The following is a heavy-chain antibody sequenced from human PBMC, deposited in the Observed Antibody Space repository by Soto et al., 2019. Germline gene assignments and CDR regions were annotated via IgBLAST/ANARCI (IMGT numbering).Heavy chain of an antibody. CDR1: GFTFSDYY. Sequence: GGSLRLSCAVSGFTFSDYYMSWIRQAPGKGLEWMSYISGSSSTIYYADSVKGRFTISRDNTKNSLYLQMNSLRAEDTAVYYCARDLAARHKYSRYYSGLDVWGQGTTVTVSS. CDR3: ARDLAARHKYSRYYSGLDV. J-gene: IGHJ6*02. V-gene: IGHV3-11*01. D-gene: IGHD6-6*01. CDR2: ISGSSSTI.